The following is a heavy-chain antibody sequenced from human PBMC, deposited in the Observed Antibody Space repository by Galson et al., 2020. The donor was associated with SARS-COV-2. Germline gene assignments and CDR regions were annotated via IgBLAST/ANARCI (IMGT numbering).Heavy chain of an antibody. J-gene: IGHJ4*02. CDR2: IKQAGSEK. Sequence: GESLMISRPASRFILSSYWMSWVRQAPGKGLEWVANIKQAGSEKYYVDSVKGRLTISRDNAKNSLYLQMNSLRAEDTAVYYWAREGDGYKWSYYFDYWGQGTLVTVSS. D-gene: IGHD1-1*01. CDR3: AREGDGYKWSYYFDY. CDR1: RFILSSYW. V-gene: IGHV3-7*01.